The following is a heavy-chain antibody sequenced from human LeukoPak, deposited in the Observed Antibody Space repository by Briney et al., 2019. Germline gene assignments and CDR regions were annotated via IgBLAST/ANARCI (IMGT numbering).Heavy chain of an antibody. Sequence: PSETLSLTCAVYGGSFSGYYWSWIRQPPGKGLEWIGEINHSGSTNYNPSLKSRVTISVDTSKNQFSLKLSSVTAADTAVYYYARRLRGAFDIWGQGTMVTVSS. D-gene: IGHD4-17*01. CDR2: INHSGST. CDR1: GGSFSGYY. CDR3: ARRLRGAFDI. V-gene: IGHV4-34*01. J-gene: IGHJ3*02.